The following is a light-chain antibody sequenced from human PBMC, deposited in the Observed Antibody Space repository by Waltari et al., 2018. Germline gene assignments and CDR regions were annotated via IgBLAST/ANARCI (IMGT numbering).Light chain of an antibody. J-gene: IGKJ1*01. V-gene: IGKV3-20*01. CDR2: AAS. CDR3: QQYGNSPT. CDR1: QGVSSSF. Sequence: VLTQSQGTLSLFRGDRATFSYRPSQGVSSSFVGWYQQKPAQAPRLLIYAASSRATGIPDRFSGSGSGSGTDFTLTISRLEPEDFAVYYCQQYGNSPTFGQGTKVEIK.